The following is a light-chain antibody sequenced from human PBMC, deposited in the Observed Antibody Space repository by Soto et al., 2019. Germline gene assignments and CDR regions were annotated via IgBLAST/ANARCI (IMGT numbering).Light chain of an antibody. J-gene: IGKJ5*01. CDR1: QSVSSSY. CDR3: QQYGSSPPIT. CDR2: GAS. V-gene: IGKV3-20*01. Sequence: EIVLTQSPGTLSLSPGERATLSCRASQSVSSSYLAWYQQKPGQAPRLLFYGASSRATGIPDRFCGSGSGTDFTLTISRLEPEDFSVYYCQQYGSSPPITFGQGTRLEIK.